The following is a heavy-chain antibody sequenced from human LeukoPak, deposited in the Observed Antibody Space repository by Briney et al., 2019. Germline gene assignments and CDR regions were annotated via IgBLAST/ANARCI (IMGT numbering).Heavy chain of an antibody. Sequence: GGSLRRSCAGSTFAFGGYWIHWVRQLPGKGLAWVSRIDSAGGRIQWADSVKGRFTISRDNAKNTVYLQMNSLRPEDSAVYYCVADRGNWSGGDFWGRGTLVIVSS. V-gene: IGHV3-74*01. CDR1: TFAFGGYW. D-gene: IGHD3-10*01. CDR3: VADRGNWSGGDF. CDR2: IDSAGGRI. J-gene: IGHJ4*02.